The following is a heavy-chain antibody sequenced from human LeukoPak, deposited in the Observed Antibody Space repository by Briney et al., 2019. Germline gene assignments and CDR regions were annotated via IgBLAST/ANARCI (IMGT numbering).Heavy chain of an antibody. CDR3: ARASLNPYYYYYYGMDV. J-gene: IGHJ6*02. CDR2: IYYSGST. CDR1: GGSITSYY. Sequence: SETLSITCTVSGGSITSYYWSWIRQPPGKGLEWIGYIYYSGSTNYNPSLKSRVTISVDTSKNQFSLKLSSVTAADTAVFDCARASLNPYYYYYYGMDVWGQGTTFTVSS. V-gene: IGHV4-59*01.